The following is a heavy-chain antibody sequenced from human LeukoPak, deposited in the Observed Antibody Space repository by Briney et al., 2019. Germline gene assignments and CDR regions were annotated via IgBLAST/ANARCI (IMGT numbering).Heavy chain of an antibody. CDR2: IKSKTDGGII. J-gene: IGHJ6*02. CDR1: GLTFSNAW. D-gene: IGHD3-9*01. Sequence: PGGSLRLSCAASGLTFSNAWMSWVRQAPGKGLEWVGRIKSKTDGGIIDYAAPVQGRFTISRDDSKNTLYLQMNSLRAEDTAVYYCARTRAYYDILTGYYRLYYYGMDVWGQGTTVTVSS. CDR3: ARTRAYYDILTGYYRLYYYGMDV. V-gene: IGHV3-15*01.